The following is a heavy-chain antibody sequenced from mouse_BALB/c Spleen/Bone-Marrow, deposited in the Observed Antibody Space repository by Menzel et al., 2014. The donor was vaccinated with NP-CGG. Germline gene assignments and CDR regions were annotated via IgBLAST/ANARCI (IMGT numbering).Heavy chain of an antibody. CDR2: INPDSSTI. CDR3: ARNAYYAMDY. J-gene: IGHJ4*01. Sequence: EVQGVESGGGLVQPGGSLKLSCAASGFDFRRYWMSWVRQAPGKGLEWIGEINPDSSTINYTPSLKDKFIISRDNAKNTLYLQMSKVRSEDTALDYCARNAYYAMDYWGQGTSVTVSS. V-gene: IGHV4-1*02. CDR1: GFDFRRYW.